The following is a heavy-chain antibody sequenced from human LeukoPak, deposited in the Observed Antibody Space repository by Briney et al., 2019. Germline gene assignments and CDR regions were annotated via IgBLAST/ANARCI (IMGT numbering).Heavy chain of an antibody. J-gene: IGHJ4*02. CDR2: ISVSGNT. V-gene: IGHV3-23*01. CDR3: AKAPLTTCSGAYCYPFDY. Sequence: GGSLRLSWAASGFTLSSYAMSWVRQAAGKGLEWGSAISVSGNTYHADSVKGRFTISRDSSKNTLYLQMNRLRAEDAAVYYCAKAPLTTCSGAYCYPFDYWGQGTLVTVSS. CDR1: GFTLSSYA. D-gene: IGHD2-21*01.